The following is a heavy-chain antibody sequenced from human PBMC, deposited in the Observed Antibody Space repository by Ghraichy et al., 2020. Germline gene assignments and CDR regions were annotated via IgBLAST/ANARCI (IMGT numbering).Heavy chain of an antibody. V-gene: IGHV4-39*01. Sequence: ETLSLTCTVSGGAISSSSYYWGWIRQPPGKGLGWSGSIYYSGSTYYNPSLKSRVTLSVDTSNNQFSLKLSSVTAAGTSVYYCARGAWVGGSYYFDYWGQGTLVTVSS. J-gene: IGHJ4*02. CDR1: GGAISSSSYY. CDR3: ARGAWVGGSYYFDY. D-gene: IGHD3-16*01. CDR2: IYYSGST.